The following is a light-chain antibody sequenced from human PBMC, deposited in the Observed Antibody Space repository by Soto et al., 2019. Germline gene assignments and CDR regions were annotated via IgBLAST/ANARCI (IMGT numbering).Light chain of an antibody. CDR3: SSYAGSNSLGV. V-gene: IGLV2-8*01. CDR1: INDGGGDNY. J-gene: IGLJ3*02. Sequence: QSALTQPPSASGSPGQSVTISCTGTINDGGGDNYVSWYQQLPGKAPKLMIYEVTKRPSGVPDRFSGSKSGNTACLTVSGLQAEDEADSYCSSYAGSNSLGVFGGGTKLTVL. CDR2: EVT.